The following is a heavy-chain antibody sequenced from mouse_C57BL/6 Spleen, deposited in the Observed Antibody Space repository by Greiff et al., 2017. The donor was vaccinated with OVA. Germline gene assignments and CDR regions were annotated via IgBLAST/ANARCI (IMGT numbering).Heavy chain of an antibody. D-gene: IGHD1-1*01. CDR1: GFTFSDYG. Sequence: EVHLVESGGGLVQPGGSLKLSCAASGFTFSDYGMAWVRQAPRQGPEWVAFISNLAYSIYYADTVTGRFTISREKAENTLYLEMSSLRSEDTAMYYCARARSERYFDVWGTGTTVTVSS. CDR2: ISNLAYSI. V-gene: IGHV5-15*01. CDR3: ARARSERYFDV. J-gene: IGHJ1*03.